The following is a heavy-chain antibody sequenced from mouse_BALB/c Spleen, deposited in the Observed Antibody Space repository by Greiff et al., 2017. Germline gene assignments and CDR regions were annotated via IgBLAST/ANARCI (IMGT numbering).Heavy chain of an antibody. V-gene: IGHV2-6-7*01. Sequence: VKLVESGPGLVAPSQSLSITCTVSGFSLTGYGVNWVRQPPGKGLEWLGMIWGDGSTDYNSALKSRLSISKDNSKSQVFLKMNSLQANDTAIYYCARRSYGNYPWYFDVWGAGTTVTVSS. D-gene: IGHD2-1*01. CDR3: ARRSYGNYPWYFDV. CDR1: GFSLTGYG. J-gene: IGHJ1*01. CDR2: IWGDGST.